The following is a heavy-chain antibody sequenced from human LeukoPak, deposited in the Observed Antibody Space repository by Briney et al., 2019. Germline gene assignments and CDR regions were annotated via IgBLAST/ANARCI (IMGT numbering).Heavy chain of an antibody. CDR2: MNPNSGNT. V-gene: IGHV1-8*01. Sequence: ASVKVSCKASGYTFISYDINWVRQATGQGLEWMGWMNPNSGNTGYAQKFQGRVTMTRDTSTSTVYMELSSLRSEDTAVYYCARSLNGDIVVVPAGYWGQGTLVTVSS. CDR1: GYTFISYD. CDR3: ARSLNGDIVVVPAGY. D-gene: IGHD2-2*01. J-gene: IGHJ4*02.